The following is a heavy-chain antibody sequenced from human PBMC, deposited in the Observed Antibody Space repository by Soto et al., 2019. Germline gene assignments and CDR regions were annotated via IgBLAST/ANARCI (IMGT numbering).Heavy chain of an antibody. J-gene: IGHJ3*02. CDR3: TTEQYCSSNTCPGAFDM. CDR1: GFTFSHVW. D-gene: IGHD2-2*01. CDR2: IKRKSDGETT. V-gene: IGHV3-15*01. Sequence: EVQLVESGGDLVNPGGSLRLSCAASGFTFSHVWMSWVRQAPGKGLEWVGHIKRKSDGETTDYAAPVKGRFTISRDDSINMLFLQMNSLKTEDTAVYYCTTEQYCSSNTCPGAFDMWGQGTMVTVSS.